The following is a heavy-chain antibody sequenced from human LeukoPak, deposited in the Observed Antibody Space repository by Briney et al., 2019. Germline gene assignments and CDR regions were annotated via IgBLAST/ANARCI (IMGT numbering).Heavy chain of an antibody. CDR3: ARSYYYDSSGYSPGRAFDI. CDR1: GGTFSSYA. D-gene: IGHD3-22*01. CDR2: IIPIFGTA. Sequence: SVKVSCKASGGTFSSYAICWVRQAPGQGLEWMGGIIPIFGTATYAQKFQGRVTITTDESTSTAYMELSSLRSEDTAVYYCARSYYYDSSGYSPGRAFDIWGQGTMVTVSS. V-gene: IGHV1-69*05. J-gene: IGHJ3*02.